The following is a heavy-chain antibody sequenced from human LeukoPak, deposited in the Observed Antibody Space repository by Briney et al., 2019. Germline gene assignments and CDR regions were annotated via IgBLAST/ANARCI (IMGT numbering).Heavy chain of an antibody. CDR3: ARHSYSTSAGPYDY. Sequence: SETLSLTCTVSGGSISSNYWNWIRLPPGRGLEWIGYIYYSGSTHYNPSLKSRVTISLDTSKSQFSLKLTSVTAADTAVYYCARHSYSTSAGPYDYWGQGTLVTVSS. J-gene: IGHJ4*02. CDR2: IYYSGST. D-gene: IGHD6-6*01. V-gene: IGHV4-59*01. CDR1: GGSISSNY.